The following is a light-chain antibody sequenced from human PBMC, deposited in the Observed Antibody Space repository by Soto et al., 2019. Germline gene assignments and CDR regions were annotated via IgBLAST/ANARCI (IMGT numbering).Light chain of an antibody. CDR2: GAS. Sequence: EIVMTQSPVTLSVSPGERVTLSCRASQSISNSLAWYQERPGQAPRFLIYGASTRATGIPARFSGSGSGTEFTLTISSLQSEDFAVYYCQQYNNWPWTFDQGTKVEI. CDR1: QSISNS. CDR3: QQYNNWPWT. V-gene: IGKV3-15*01. J-gene: IGKJ1*01.